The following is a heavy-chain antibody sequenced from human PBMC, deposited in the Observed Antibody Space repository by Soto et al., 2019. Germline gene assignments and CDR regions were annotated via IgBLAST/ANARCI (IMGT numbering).Heavy chain of an antibody. CDR3: ARRLYGDYDY. V-gene: IGHV1-18*01. J-gene: IGHJ4*02. Sequence: ASVKVSCKASGYSFTTSGITWVRQAPGQGLEWMGWISTYNGNTNYAQKLQDRVTLTTDTSTSTAYMELRSLRSDDTAVYYCARRLYGDYDYWGQGTLVTVSS. D-gene: IGHD4-17*01. CDR2: ISTYNGNT. CDR1: GYSFTTSG.